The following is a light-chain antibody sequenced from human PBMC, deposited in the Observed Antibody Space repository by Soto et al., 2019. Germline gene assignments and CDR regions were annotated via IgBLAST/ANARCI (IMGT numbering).Light chain of an antibody. CDR1: QSVSSNY. CDR3: QQYGSSVIT. V-gene: IGKV3-20*01. Sequence: EIVLTQSPGNLSLSPCDRATLSCRTSQSVSSNYLAWYQQKPGQAPRLLIYGASTRATGIPDRFSGSGSGTGFTLTISRLEPEDFAVYYCQQYGSSVITFGQGTRLEIK. J-gene: IGKJ5*01. CDR2: GAS.